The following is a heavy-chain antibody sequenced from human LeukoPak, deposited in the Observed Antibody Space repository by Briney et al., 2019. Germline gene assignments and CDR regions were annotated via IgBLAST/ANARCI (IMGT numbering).Heavy chain of an antibody. J-gene: IGHJ4*02. V-gene: IGHV4-34*01. CDR1: GGSFSGYY. CDR3: ARGLDYYDSSGGDY. D-gene: IGHD3-22*01. Sequence: SETLSLTCAVYGGSFSGYYWSWIRQPPGKGLEWIGSIYYSGSTYYNPSLKSRVTISVDTSKNQFSLKLSSVTAADTAVYYCARGLDYYDSSGGDYWGQGTLVTVSS. CDR2: IYYSGST.